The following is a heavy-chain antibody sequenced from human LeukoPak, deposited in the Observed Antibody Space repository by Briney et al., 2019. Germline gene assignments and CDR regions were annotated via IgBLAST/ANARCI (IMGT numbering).Heavy chain of an antibody. Sequence: SETLSLTCTVSGGSISSYYWSWIRQPPGKGLEWIGYIYYSGSTNYNPSLKSRVTISVDTSKNQFSLKLSSVTAADTAVYYCARVQRGDPAFDYWGQGTLVTVSS. CDR2: IYYSGST. D-gene: IGHD4-17*01. CDR3: ARVQRGDPAFDY. CDR1: GGSISSYY. V-gene: IGHV4-59*01. J-gene: IGHJ4*02.